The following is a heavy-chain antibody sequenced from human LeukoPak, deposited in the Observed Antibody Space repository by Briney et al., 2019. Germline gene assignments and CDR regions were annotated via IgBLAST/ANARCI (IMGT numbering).Heavy chain of an antibody. D-gene: IGHD2-15*01. CDR3: AKAVVVIAATRWFDP. Sequence: GGSLRLSCAASGFTFSSYAMHWVRQAPGKGLEWVSAISGSGGSTYYADSVKGRFTISRDNSKNTLYLQMNSLRAEDTAVYYCAKAVVVIAATRWFDPWGQGTLVTVSS. J-gene: IGHJ5*02. CDR2: ISGSGGST. V-gene: IGHV3-23*01. CDR1: GFTFSSYA.